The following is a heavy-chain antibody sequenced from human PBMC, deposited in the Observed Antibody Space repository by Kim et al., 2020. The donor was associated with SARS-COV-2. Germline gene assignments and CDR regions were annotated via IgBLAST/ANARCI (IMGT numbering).Heavy chain of an antibody. CDR3: ATSLMGVVAAPYA. Sequence: YEDSVKGRFTSSRDNSKDTLYMQMNSLRAEDTAVYYCATSLMGVVAAPYAWGQGTLVTVSS. V-gene: IGHV3-23*01. D-gene: IGHD2-15*01. J-gene: IGHJ5*02.